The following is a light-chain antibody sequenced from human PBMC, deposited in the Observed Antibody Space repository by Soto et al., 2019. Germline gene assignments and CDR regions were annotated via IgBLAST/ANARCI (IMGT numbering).Light chain of an antibody. V-gene: IGKV4-1*01. CDR3: QQYFVTPRT. Sequence: IVLTQSPDSLAVSLGERATINCKSSLDTSFSSTKKNSLGWYQQKPGQPPKLRMSGASTREPGVPERFSGCGSATDCTLTISSGQAEDVAVYVCQQYFVTPRTFGQGAKVDSK. CDR2: GAS. J-gene: IGKJ1*01. CDR1: LDTSFSSTKKNS.